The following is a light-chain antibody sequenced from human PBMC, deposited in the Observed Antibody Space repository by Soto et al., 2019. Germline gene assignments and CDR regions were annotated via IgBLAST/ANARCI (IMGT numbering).Light chain of an antibody. J-gene: IGKJ2*01. V-gene: IGKV3-20*01. CDR1: QSVSSSY. CDR2: WAS. Sequence: EIVLTQSPGTLSLSPGERATLSCRAGQSVSSSYLAWYQQKPGQPPKLLIYWASTRDSGVPDRFSGSGSGTDFTLTISSLQAEDVAVYYCQQYYSTPPTFGQGTNLEIK. CDR3: QQYYSTPPT.